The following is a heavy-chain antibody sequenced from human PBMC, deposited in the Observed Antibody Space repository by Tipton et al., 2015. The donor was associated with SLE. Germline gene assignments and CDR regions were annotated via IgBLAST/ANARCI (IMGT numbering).Heavy chain of an antibody. CDR3: ARDQVHPAYCKLGRCDPEFEY. CDR2: LYSRGSA. V-gene: IGHV4-59*12. D-gene: IGHD2-21*01. J-gene: IGHJ4*02. CDR1: GFSFSSYE. Sequence: LRLSCAASGFSFSSYEMNWIRQPPGKGPEWIGTLYSRGSAYSNPSLQSRVTISPDTSKNQFFLRVSSVTAADTAVYYCARDQVHPAYCKLGRCDPEFEYWGQGILVTVSS.